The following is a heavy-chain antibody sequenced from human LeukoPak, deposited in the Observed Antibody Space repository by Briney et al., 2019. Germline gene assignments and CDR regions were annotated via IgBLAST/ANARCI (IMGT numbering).Heavy chain of an antibody. J-gene: IGHJ4*02. D-gene: IGHD3-16*01. CDR1: GASISDYC. CDR2: IYSSGST. Sequence: SETLSLTCTISGASISDYCWSWIRQSPAKGLEWIGYIYSSGSTNYNPSLNSRVTISVDTSKKHFSLKLTSVTAADTAVYYCASTLITFGGLMTFYFDSWGQGTLVTVSS. V-gene: IGHV4-59*01. CDR3: ASTLITFGGLMTFYFDS.